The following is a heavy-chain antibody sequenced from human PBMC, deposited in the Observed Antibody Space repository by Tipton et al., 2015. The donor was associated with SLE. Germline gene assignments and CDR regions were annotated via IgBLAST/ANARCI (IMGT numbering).Heavy chain of an antibody. D-gene: IGHD3-22*01. V-gene: IGHV4-61*01. CDR1: GGYISTGTYY. J-gene: IGHJ4*02. CDR2: IFYSGNT. Sequence: TLSLTCTVSGGYISTGTYYWNWIRQPPGKGLEWIGFIFYSGNTNYNPSLKSRVTISVDTSKNQFSLKLSSVTAADTAVYSCARGSDSPYYFDYWGQGTLVTVSS. CDR3: ARGSDSPYYFDY.